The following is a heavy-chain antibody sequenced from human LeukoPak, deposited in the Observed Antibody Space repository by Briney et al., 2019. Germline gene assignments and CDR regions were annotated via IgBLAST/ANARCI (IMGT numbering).Heavy chain of an antibody. CDR1: GGSISSSSYY. Sequence: PSETLSLTCTVSGGSISSSSYYWGWIRQPPGKGLEWIGSIYYSGSTYYNPSLKSRVTISVDTSKNQFSLKLSSVTAADTAVYYCARPRSYYDFWSGYYGYYYYMDVWGKGTTVTVSS. V-gene: IGHV4-39*07. CDR3: ARPRSYYDFWSGYYGYYYYMDV. CDR2: IYYSGST. D-gene: IGHD3-3*01. J-gene: IGHJ6*03.